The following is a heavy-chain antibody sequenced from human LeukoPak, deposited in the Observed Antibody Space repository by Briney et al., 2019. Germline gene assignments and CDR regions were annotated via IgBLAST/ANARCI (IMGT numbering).Heavy chain of an antibody. D-gene: IGHD3-16*01. CDR1: GFTFRNYG. J-gene: IGHJ6*03. CDR2: IRYDGDNK. Sequence: GGSLKLTCVASGFTFRNYGIYWVRQAPGKGLEWVTFIRYDGDNKYYADSVKGRSSVSRDNSKNTVYVHIHTLRTEDTAIYYCAKASGAGEKYSYYMDVWGKGTTVTV. CDR3: AKASGAGEKYSYYMDV. V-gene: IGHV3-30*02.